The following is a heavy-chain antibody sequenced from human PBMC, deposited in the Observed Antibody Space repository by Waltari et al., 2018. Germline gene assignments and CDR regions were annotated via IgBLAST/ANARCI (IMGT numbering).Heavy chain of an antibody. CDR1: GGSIITNRHY. CDR2: ISYIGAT. V-gene: IGHV4-39*01. Sequence: QLQLQESGPGLLKPSETLSLTCSVSGGSIITNRHYGGGTRQPPGPGLEWIGTISYIGATYTSPSLKSRVTLSRDTSKNQLSLTLGSVTAADTAVYYCATYIGASIGTAAFDVWGQGTLVTVSS. J-gene: IGHJ3*01. D-gene: IGHD5-12*01. CDR3: ATYIGASIGTAAFDV.